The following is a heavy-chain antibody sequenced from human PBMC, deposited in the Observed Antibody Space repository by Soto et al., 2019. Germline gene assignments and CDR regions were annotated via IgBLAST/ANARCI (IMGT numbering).Heavy chain of an antibody. CDR1: GGTFSSNP. J-gene: IGHJ4*02. V-gene: IGHV1-69*06. CDR3: ARRQSNGYNRYFDS. CDR2: TVPTVGAG. Sequence: QVQMVQSGAEVKKPGSSVKVSCKASGGTFSSNPISWMRQAPGQGLQWVGGTVPTVGAGSYAHRFHGRVTITADKATNTAYMELSTLSPEDTAMYSCARRQSNGYNRYFDSWGQGTLVTVSS. D-gene: IGHD5-12*01.